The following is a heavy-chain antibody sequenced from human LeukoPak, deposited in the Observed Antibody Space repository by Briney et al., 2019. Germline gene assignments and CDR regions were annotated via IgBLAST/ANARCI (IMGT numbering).Heavy chain of an antibody. D-gene: IGHD3-3*01. J-gene: IGHJ6*03. Sequence: GASVKVSCKASGYTFTGYYMHWVRQAPGQGLEWLGWINPNSGGTNYAQKFQGRVTMTRDTSISTAYMELSRLRSDDTAVYYCATGITIFGVVIPEYYYYYMDVWGKGTTVTVSS. CDR3: ATGITIFGVVIPEYYYYYMDV. CDR2: INPNSGGT. V-gene: IGHV1-2*02. CDR1: GYTFTGYY.